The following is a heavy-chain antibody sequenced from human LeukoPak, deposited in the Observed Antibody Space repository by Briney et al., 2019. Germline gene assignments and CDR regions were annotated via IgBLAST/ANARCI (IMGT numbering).Heavy chain of an antibody. D-gene: IGHD3-22*01. CDR2: INHSGST. CDR1: GGSFSGYY. Sequence: PSETLSLTCAVYGGSFSGYYWSLVRQPPGKGLEWIGEINHSGSTNYNPSLKSRVTISVDTSKNQFSLKLSSVTAADTAVYYCARVYYDSSPFVYYFDYWGQGTLVTVSS. V-gene: IGHV4-34*01. J-gene: IGHJ4*02. CDR3: ARVYYDSSPFVYYFDY.